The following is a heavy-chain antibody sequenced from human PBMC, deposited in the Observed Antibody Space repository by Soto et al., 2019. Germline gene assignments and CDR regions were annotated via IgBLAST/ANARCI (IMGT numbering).Heavy chain of an antibody. V-gene: IGHV3-30*18. Sequence: QGQLVQSGGGVVQPGRSLRLSCAASGFPFTTYAMHWVRQAPGKGLEWVAVISSDGSNKYYGDSLKGRFSISRDNSRKTLYLQMSSLRLEDTAMYYCAKPRRDGYYPFDSWGQGTLVAVSA. D-gene: IGHD1-26*01. CDR3: AKPRRDGYYPFDS. J-gene: IGHJ4*02. CDR1: GFPFTTYA. CDR2: ISSDGSNK.